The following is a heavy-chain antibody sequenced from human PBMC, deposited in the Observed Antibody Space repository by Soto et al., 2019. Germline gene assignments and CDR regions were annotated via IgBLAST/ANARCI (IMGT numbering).Heavy chain of an antibody. CDR2: INHSGIT. Sequence: QVQLQQWGAGLLKPSETLSLTCAVYGGSFSAYYWSWIRQPPGKGLEWIGEINHSGITTYNPSLKGRVTISVDRSKNQVSLKLSSVTAADTALYSCARGVGYAGFDYWGQGTLVTVSS. CDR3: ARGVGYAGFDY. J-gene: IGHJ4*02. D-gene: IGHD5-12*01. CDR1: GGSFSAYY. V-gene: IGHV4-34*01.